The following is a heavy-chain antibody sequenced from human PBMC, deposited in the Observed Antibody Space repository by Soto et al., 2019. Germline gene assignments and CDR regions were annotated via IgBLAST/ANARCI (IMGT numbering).Heavy chain of an antibody. J-gene: IGHJ4*02. D-gene: IGHD3-10*01. V-gene: IGHV3-33*01. Sequence: GGSLRLSCAASGFIFSSYGMHWVRQAPGKGLEWVAVIWYDGSHQYYADSVKGRFTISRDNSKNTLYLQMNSLRAEDTAVYYCATTTLLFDPYYFEYWGRGTLVTVSS. CDR3: ATTTLLFDPYYFEY. CDR2: IWYDGSHQ. CDR1: GFIFSSYG.